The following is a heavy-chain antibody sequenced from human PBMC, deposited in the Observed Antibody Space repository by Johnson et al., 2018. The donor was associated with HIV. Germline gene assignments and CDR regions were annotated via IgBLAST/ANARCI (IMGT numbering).Heavy chain of an antibody. J-gene: IGHJ3*02. V-gene: IGHV3-11*04. Sequence: GRFTISRDNAKNSLYLQMNSLRAEDTAVYYCASTCGVDCSRGDAFDIWGQGTMVTVSS. CDR3: ASTCGVDCSRGDAFDI. D-gene: IGHD2-21*02.